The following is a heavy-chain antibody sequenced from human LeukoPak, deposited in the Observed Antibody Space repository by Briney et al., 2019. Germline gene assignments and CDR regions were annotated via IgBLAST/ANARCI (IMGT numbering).Heavy chain of an antibody. V-gene: IGHV3-21*01. CDR3: ARDSCSSTSCYYY. CDR2: ISSSSSYI. CDR1: GFTFSSCS. Sequence: GGSLRLSCAASGFTFSSCSMNWVRQAPGKGLDWVSSISSSSSYIYYADSVKGRFTISRDNAKNSLYLQMNSLRAEDTAVYYCARDSCSSTSCYYYWGQGTLVTVSS. J-gene: IGHJ4*02. D-gene: IGHD2-2*01.